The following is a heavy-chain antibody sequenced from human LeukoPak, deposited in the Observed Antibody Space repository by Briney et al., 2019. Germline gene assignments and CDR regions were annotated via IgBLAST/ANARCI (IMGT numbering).Heavy chain of an antibody. CDR1: GYTFTSYG. V-gene: IGHV1-2*02. Sequence: GASVKVSCKASGYTFTSYGISWVRQAPGQGLEWMGWINPNSGGTNYAQKFQGRVTMTRDTSIGTAYMELSRLRSDDTAVYYCAREMPHIVVVPAARANWFDPWGQGTLVTVSS. CDR2: INPNSGGT. J-gene: IGHJ5*02. CDR3: AREMPHIVVVPAARANWFDP. D-gene: IGHD2-2*01.